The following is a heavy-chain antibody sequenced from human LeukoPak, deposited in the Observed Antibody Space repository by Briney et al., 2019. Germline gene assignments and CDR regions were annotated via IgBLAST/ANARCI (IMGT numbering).Heavy chain of an antibody. CDR1: GDSIRSGDSY. D-gene: IGHD3-3*01. Sequence: SGTLSLTCSVSGDSIRSGDSYWGWIRQNPWKGLEWIGSIYYVGSPHYNPSLNSRQVTMSVDTLKNQFSLKLTSVTAADTAVYYCARLPITKRAMDVWGQGTTVTVSS. CDR2: IYYVGSP. J-gene: IGHJ6*02. V-gene: IGHV4-39*01. CDR3: ARLPITKRAMDV.